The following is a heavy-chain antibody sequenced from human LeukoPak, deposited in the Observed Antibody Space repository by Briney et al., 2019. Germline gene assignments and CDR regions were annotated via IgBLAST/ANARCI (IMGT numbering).Heavy chain of an antibody. CDR1: GYTFTNYT. D-gene: IGHD6-6*01. J-gene: IGHJ4*02. V-gene: IGHV7-4-1*02. CDR3: ARGGSRYSTSGTVDY. CDR2: IDTNTGNP. Sequence: ASVKVSCKASGYTFTNYTINWVRLAPGQGLEWMGWIDTNTGNPTYAQGFTGRFVFSLDTSVTTTYLQISSLKAEDTAVYYCARGGSRYSTSGTVDYWGQGTLVTVSS.